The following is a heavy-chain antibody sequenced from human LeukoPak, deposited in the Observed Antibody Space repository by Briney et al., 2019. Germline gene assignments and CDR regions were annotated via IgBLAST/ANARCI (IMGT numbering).Heavy chain of an antibody. CDR2: IYYSGST. D-gene: IGHD3-10*01. CDR3: ARAGSSSNWYFDL. J-gene: IGHJ2*01. Sequence: SETLSLTCTVSGGSISSYYWSWVRQPPGKGLEWIGYIYYSGSTNYNPSLTRRVTISVDTSKNQFSLKLSSVPAADTAVYYCARAGSSSNWYFDLWGRGTLVTVSS. V-gene: IGHV4-59*08. CDR1: GGSISSYY.